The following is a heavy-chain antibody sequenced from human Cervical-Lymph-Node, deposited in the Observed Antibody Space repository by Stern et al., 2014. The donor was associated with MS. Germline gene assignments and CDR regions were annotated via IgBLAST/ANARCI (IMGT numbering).Heavy chain of an antibody. J-gene: IGHJ3*02. CDR3: AKGLLGSENAFDI. CDR2: ISAYKGNT. D-gene: IGHD2-15*01. V-gene: IGHV1-18*01. Sequence: MQLVESGAEVKKPGASVKVSCKASGYTFTSYGISWVRQAPGQGLEWMGWISAYKGNTNCALKLQGEVPMTTDTTASTGYMELRSLRSDGTAVCYCAKGLLGSENAFDIWGQGTMVTVSS. CDR1: GYTFTSYG.